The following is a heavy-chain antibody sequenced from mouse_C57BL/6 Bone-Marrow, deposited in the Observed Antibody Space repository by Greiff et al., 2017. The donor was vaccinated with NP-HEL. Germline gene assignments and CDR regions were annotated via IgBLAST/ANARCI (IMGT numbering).Heavy chain of an antibody. CDR2: IYPRSGNT. V-gene: IGHV1-81*01. D-gene: IGHD2-4*01. CDR3: AGDYDSWFAY. J-gene: IGHJ3*01. Sequence: VKLVESGAELARPGASVQLSCKASGYTFTSYGISWVKQSTGQGLEWIGEIYPRSGNTYYNEKFKGKATLTADKSSSTAYMELRSLTSEDSAVYFGAGDYDSWFAYWGQGTLVTVSA. CDR1: GYTFTSYG.